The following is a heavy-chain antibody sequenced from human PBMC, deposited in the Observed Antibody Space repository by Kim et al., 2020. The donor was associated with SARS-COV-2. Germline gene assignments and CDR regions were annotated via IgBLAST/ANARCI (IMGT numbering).Heavy chain of an antibody. CDR1: GFTFSTYW. CDR3: ARSRNIDL. V-gene: IGHV3-7*01. J-gene: IGHJ5*02. D-gene: IGHD2-15*01. Sequence: GGSLRLSCAASGFTFSTYWMTWVRQAPGKGLEWVATVKHDGSEEYYVDSVRGRFTISRDNAKNSLYLQMSSLRDEDTSMYYCARSRNIDLWGQGTLLIVSS. CDR2: VKHDGSEE.